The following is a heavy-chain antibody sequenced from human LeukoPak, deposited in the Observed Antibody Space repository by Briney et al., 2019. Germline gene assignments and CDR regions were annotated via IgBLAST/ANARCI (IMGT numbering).Heavy chain of an antibody. CDR2: IYYSGST. CDR1: GGSISSYY. V-gene: IGHV4-59*01. J-gene: IGHJ4*02. D-gene: IGHD2/OR15-2a*01. Sequence: SETLSLTCTVSGGSISSYYWSWIRQPPGKGLEWIGYIYYSGSTSYNPSLKSRVTISVDTSKNQFSLKLSSVTAADTAVYYCARGPLSNSYYFDYWGQGTLVTVSS. CDR3: ARGPLSNSYYFDY.